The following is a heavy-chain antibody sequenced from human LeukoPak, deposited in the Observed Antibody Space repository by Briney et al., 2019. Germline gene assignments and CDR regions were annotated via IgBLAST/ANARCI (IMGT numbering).Heavy chain of an antibody. Sequence: ESGPTLVNPTQTLTLTCTFSGFSLSTSGVGVDWIRQPPGKGLEWIGYIYYSGSTNYNPSLKSRVTISVDTSKNQFSLKLSSVTAADTAVYYCARVKVDTAMVWFDYWGQGTLVTVSS. CDR2: IYYSGST. D-gene: IGHD5-18*01. CDR3: ARVKVDTAMVWFDY. J-gene: IGHJ4*02. V-gene: IGHV4-61*08. CDR1: GFSLSTSGVG.